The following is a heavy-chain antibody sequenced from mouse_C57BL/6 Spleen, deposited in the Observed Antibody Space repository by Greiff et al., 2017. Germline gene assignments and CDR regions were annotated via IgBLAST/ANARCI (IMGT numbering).Heavy chain of an antibody. V-gene: IGHV1-55*01. CDR2: IYPSSGST. J-gene: IGHJ4*01. CDR3: ARGPYYGSNTYAMDY. Sequence: QVQLQQPGAELVKPGASVKLSCKASGYTFTSYWMTWVKQRPGQGLEWIGEIYPSSGSTNYNEKFKSKATLTVDTASSTAYMQLSSLTSEDSAVYYCARGPYYGSNTYAMDYWGQGTSVTVSS. CDR1: GYTFTSYW. D-gene: IGHD1-1*01.